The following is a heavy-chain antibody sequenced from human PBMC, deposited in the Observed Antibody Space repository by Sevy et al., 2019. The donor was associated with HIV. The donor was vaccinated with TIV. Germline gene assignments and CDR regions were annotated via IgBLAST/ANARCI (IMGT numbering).Heavy chain of an antibody. CDR1: GFTLSSYT. D-gene: IGHD3-22*01. Sequence: GGSLRLSCAASGFTLSSYTMTWVRQAPGKGLEWVSSISSSSSYIYYADSVKGRFTISRDNAKNSLYLQMNSLRAEDTAVYYCARDADDSSGYSDAFDIWGQGTMVTVSS. J-gene: IGHJ3*02. CDR3: ARDADDSSGYSDAFDI. CDR2: ISSSSSYI. V-gene: IGHV3-21*01.